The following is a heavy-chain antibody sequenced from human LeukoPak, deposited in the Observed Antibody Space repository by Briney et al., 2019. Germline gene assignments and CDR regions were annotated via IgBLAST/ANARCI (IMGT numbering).Heavy chain of an antibody. CDR1: GFTFSDYY. CDR2: ISSSGSTI. Sequence: GGSLRLSCAASGFTFSDYYMSWIRQAPGKGLEWVSYISSSGSTIYYADSVKGRFTISRDNAKNSLYLQMNSLRAEDTAVYYCARDYLAYDYVWGSYRPQYYFDYWGQGTLVTVSS. CDR3: ARDYLAYDYVWGSYRPQYYFDY. D-gene: IGHD3-16*02. V-gene: IGHV3-11*04. J-gene: IGHJ4*02.